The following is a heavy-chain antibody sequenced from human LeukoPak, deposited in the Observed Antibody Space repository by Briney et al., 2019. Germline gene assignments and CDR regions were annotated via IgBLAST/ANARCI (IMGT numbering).Heavy chain of an antibody. D-gene: IGHD6-19*01. Sequence: PSETLSLTCTVSGGSISSSSYYWGWIRQPPGKGLEWIGSIYYSGSTYYNPSLKSRVTISVDTSKNQFSLKLSSVTAADTAVYYCARRSSGWGMFGPWGQGTLVTVSS. CDR2: IYYSGST. V-gene: IGHV4-39*01. CDR3: ARRSSGWGMFGP. CDR1: GGSISSSSYY. J-gene: IGHJ5*02.